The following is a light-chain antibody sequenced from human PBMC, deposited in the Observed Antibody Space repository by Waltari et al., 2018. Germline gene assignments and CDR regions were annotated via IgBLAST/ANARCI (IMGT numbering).Light chain of an antibody. Sequence: QSVLTQPPSASGTPGQTVSISCSGGSSNIAVNTVNWYQQLPGMAPKLLINGNNQRPSGVPDRFSGSKSGTSASLAISGVQSEDEADYYCAAWDDSLYGRVFGGGTKLTVL. CDR2: GNN. V-gene: IGLV1-44*01. CDR1: SSNIAVNT. CDR3: AAWDDSLYGRV. J-gene: IGLJ2*01.